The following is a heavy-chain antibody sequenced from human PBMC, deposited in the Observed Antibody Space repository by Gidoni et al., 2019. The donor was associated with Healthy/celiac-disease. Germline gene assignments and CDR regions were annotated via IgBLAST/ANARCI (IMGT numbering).Heavy chain of an antibody. V-gene: IGHV4-34*01. J-gene: IGHJ1*01. Sequence: QVQLQQWGAGLLKPSETLSLTCAVYGGSFSGYYWSWIRQPPGKGLEWIGEINHSGSTNYNPSLKSRVTISVDTSKNQFSLKLSSVTAADTAVYYCARGQQPGLFGHWGQGTLVTVSS. D-gene: IGHD3-16*01. CDR3: ARGQQPGLFGH. CDR1: GGSFSGYY. CDR2: INHSGST.